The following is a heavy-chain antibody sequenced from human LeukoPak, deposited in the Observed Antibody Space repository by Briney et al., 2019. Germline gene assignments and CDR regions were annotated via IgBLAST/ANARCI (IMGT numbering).Heavy chain of an antibody. CDR2: IYSGGTT. CDR3: ARGANWFFDL. V-gene: IGHV3-53*01. J-gene: IGHJ2*01. Sequence: PGRSLRLSCAASGFTFDDYAMHWVRQAPGKGLEWVSVIYSGGTTYYADSVKGRFTISRDNSKNTLYLQMNSLRAEDTAVYYCARGANWFFDLWGRGTLVTVSS. CDR1: GFTFDDYA.